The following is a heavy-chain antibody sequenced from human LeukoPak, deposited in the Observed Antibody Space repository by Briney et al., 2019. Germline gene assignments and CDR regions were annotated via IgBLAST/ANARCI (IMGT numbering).Heavy chain of an antibody. CDR2: ISDSGGDT. J-gene: IGHJ5*02. V-gene: IGHV3-23*01. CDR1: GFTFSGFA. CDR3: AKDLMPGASAAGTLWFDP. Sequence: GGSLRLSCAASGFTFSGFAMDWVRQAPGKGLEWVSAISDSGGDTFYAASVKGRFTITRDKSKNTLFLQMDSLREEDTARYYCAKDLMPGASAAGTLWFDPWGQGTLVTVSS. D-gene: IGHD6-13*01.